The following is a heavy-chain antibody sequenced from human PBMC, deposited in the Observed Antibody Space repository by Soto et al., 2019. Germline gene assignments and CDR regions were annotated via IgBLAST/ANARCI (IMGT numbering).Heavy chain of an antibody. CDR3: ARVHYDFWSGYYTGGYYFDY. J-gene: IGHJ4*02. CDR2: IWYDGSNK. D-gene: IGHD3-3*01. Sequence: GGSLRLSCAASGFTFSSYGMHWVRQAPGKGLEWVAVIWYDGSNKYYADSVKGRFTISRDNSKNTLYLQMNSLRAEDTAVYYCARVHYDFWSGYYTGGYYFDYWGQGTLVTVSS. CDR1: GFTFSSYG. V-gene: IGHV3-33*01.